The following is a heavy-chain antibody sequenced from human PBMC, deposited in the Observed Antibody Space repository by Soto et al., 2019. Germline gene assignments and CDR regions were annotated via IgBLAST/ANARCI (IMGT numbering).Heavy chain of an antibody. J-gene: IGHJ6*02. CDR1: GYTFTSYG. CDR3: ARAWSYDFWRGSYTSYYYYGMDV. V-gene: IGHV1-18*04. Sequence: ASVKVSCKASGYTFTSYGISWVRQAPGQGLEWMGWISAYNGNTNYAQKLQGRVTMTTDTSTSTAYMELRSLRSDDTAVYYCARAWSYDFWRGSYTSYYYYGMDVWGQGTTVTVSS. D-gene: IGHD3-3*01. CDR2: ISAYNGNT.